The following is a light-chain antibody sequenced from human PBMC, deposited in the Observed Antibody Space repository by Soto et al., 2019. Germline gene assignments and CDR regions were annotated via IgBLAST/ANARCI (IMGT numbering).Light chain of an antibody. Sequence: QSALTQPASVSGSPGQSITISCTGTSSDVGGYNYVSWYQQHPGKAPKFMIYDVSNRPSRVSNRFSGSKSGNTASLTISGLQAEDEADYYCSSYTTRNTRKIVFGTGTKVTVL. V-gene: IGLV2-14*01. CDR1: SSDVGGYNY. CDR3: SSYTTRNTRKIV. J-gene: IGLJ1*01. CDR2: DVS.